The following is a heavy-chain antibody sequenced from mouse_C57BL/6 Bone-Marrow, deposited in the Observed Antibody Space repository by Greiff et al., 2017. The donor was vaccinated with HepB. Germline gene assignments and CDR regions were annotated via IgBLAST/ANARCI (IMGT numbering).Heavy chain of an antibody. V-gene: IGHV1-81*01. CDR1: GYTFTSYG. CDR3: ARGRWLLLAY. CDR2: IYPRSGNT. J-gene: IGHJ3*01. Sequence: VQLQQSGAELARPGASVKLSCKASGYTFTSYGISWVKQSTGQGLEWIGEIYPRSGNTYYNEKFKGKATLTADKSSSTAYMELRSLTSEDSAVYFCARGRWLLLAYWGQGTLVTVSA. D-gene: IGHD2-3*01.